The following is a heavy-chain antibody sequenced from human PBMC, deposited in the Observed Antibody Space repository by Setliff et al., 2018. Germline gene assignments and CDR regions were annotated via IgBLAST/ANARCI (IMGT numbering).Heavy chain of an antibody. J-gene: IGHJ4*02. CDR2: VHYDGVNK. CDR1: GFTFSSYW. D-gene: IGHD6-13*01. Sequence: LRLSCAASGFTFSSYWMSWVRQAPGKGLEWVAFVHYDGVNKHYRDSVKGRFTISRDNSKNTLYLQMNSLRPDDTAVYYCAREQQLVLDPTFDYWGQGTLVTVSS. CDR3: AREQQLVLDPTFDY. V-gene: IGHV3-30*03.